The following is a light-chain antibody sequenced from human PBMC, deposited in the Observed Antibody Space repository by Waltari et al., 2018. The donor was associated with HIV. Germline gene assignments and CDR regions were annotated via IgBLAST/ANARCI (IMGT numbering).Light chain of an antibody. CDR3: QQYGSLPYT. V-gene: IGKV3-20*01. CDR2: GAS. Sequence: EIVLTQSPGTLSLSPGERATLSCRASQSVSSSYLAWYQQKPGQAPRLLIYGASSRATGIPDRCSGSGSGTDFTLTISRLEPEDFAVYYCQQYGSLPYTFGQGTKLEIK. CDR1: QSVSSSY. J-gene: IGKJ2*01.